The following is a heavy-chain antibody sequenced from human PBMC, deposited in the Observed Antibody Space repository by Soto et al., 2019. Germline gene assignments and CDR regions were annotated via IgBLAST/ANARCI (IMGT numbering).Heavy chain of an antibody. CDR3: ARTRTSGWYGPVDS. CDR2: IYYRGST. Sequence: PSETLSLSCTVCGGTISDYYWSWIRQPPGKGLEWIGYIYYRGSTNYSPSLKSRVTISVDTSKNQFSLKLNSVTAADTAVYYCARTRTSGWYGPVDSWGQGTPVTVSS. J-gene: IGHJ4*02. D-gene: IGHD6-19*01. CDR1: GGTISDYY. V-gene: IGHV4-59*12.